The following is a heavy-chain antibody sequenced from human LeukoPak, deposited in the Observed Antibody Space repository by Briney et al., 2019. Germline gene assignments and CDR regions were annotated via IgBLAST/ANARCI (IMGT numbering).Heavy chain of an antibody. CDR2: ISAYNGNT. Sequence: ASVKVSCKASGYTFTSYGISWVRQAPGQGLEWMGWISAYNGNTNYAQKLQGRVTMTTDTSTSTAYMELRSLRSDDTAVYYCAGLNYGDYNRYYYYGMDVWGQGTTVTVSS. D-gene: IGHD4-17*01. CDR1: GYTFTSYG. V-gene: IGHV1-18*01. CDR3: AGLNYGDYNRYYYYGMDV. J-gene: IGHJ6*02.